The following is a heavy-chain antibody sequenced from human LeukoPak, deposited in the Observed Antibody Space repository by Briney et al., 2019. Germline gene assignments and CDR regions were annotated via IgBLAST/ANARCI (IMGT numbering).Heavy chain of an antibody. J-gene: IGHJ4*02. CDR2: IYTSGST. CDR3: ARDQYYYDSSGYSQFDY. V-gene: IGHV4-4*07. CDR1: GGSISSYY. Sequence: SETLSLTCTVSGGSISSYYWSWIRQPAGKGLEWIGRIYTSGSTNYNPSLKSRVTMSVDTSKNQFSLKLSSVTAADTAVYYCARDQYYYDSSGYSQFDYWGQGTLVTISS. D-gene: IGHD3-22*01.